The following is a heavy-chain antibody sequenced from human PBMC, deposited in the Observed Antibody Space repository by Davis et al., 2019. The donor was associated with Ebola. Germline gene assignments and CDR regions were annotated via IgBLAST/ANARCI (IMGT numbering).Heavy chain of an antibody. CDR1: GGTFSSYS. CDR2: IIPIFGTA. Sequence: SVKVSCKASGGTFSSYSISWVRQAPGQGLEWMGGIIPIFGTANYAQKFQGRVTITADKSTSTAYMELSSLRSEDTAVYYCARDRYSSGWTYYYYGMDVWGQGTTVTVSS. V-gene: IGHV1-69*06. J-gene: IGHJ6*02. CDR3: ARDRYSSGWTYYYYGMDV. D-gene: IGHD6-19*01.